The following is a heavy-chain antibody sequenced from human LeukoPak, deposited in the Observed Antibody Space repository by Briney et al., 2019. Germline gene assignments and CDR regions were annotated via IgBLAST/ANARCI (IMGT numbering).Heavy chain of an antibody. CDR2: IYHSGST. V-gene: IGHV4-4*02. J-gene: IGHJ4*02. CDR1: GGSISSSNW. CDR3: ARQTSYYYDSSGYYPRD. D-gene: IGHD3-22*01. Sequence: PSGTLSLTCAVSGGSISSSNWWSWVRQPPGKGLEWIGEIYHSGSTNYNPSLKSRVTISADKSKNQFSLKLSSVTAADTAVYYCARQTSYYYDSSGYYPRDWGQGTLVTVSS.